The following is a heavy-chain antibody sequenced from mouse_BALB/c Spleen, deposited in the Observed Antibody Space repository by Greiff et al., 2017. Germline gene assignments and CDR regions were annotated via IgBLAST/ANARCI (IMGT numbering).Heavy chain of an antibody. Sequence: VQLQQSGPDLVKPGASVKMSCKASGYTFTSYWMHWVKQRPGQGLEWIGAIYPGNSDTSYNQKFKGKAKLTVDTSSSTAYMHLSSLTSEDSAVYYCTRGHYDRAMDYWGQGTSVTVSS. CDR1: GYTFTSYW. CDR2: IYPGNSDT. J-gene: IGHJ4*01. V-gene: IGHV1-5*01. D-gene: IGHD2-4*01. CDR3: TRGHYDRAMDY.